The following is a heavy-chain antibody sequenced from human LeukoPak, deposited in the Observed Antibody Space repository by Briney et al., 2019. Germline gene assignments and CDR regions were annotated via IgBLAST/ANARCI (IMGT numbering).Heavy chain of an antibody. V-gene: IGHV3-21*01. D-gene: IGHD3-22*01. CDR2: ISISSSYI. J-gene: IGHJ4*02. CDR3: ARDLLRHSSAFYY. CDR1: GFTFSSYS. Sequence: GGSLRLSCAASGFTFSSYSINWVRQAPGKWLEWGSSISISSSYIYYADSVEGRFTISRENAKNPLYLQMNSLRAEETAVSYCARDLLRHSSAFYYWGQGTLVTVSS.